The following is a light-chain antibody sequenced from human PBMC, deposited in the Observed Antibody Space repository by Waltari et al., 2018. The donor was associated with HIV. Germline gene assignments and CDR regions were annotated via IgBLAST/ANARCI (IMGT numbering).Light chain of an antibody. Sequence: QSALTQPASVSGSPGQSITISCTGTSNDVGRYDYVSWYQHHPGKAPKHVIYDVTNLPSGISKRFSGSESGNTASLTSSGLQADDEADYYCSSYVVNSTPYVFGSGTKVTVL. CDR1: SNDVGRYDY. CDR2: DVT. V-gene: IGLV2-14*03. CDR3: SSYVVNSTPYV. J-gene: IGLJ1*01.